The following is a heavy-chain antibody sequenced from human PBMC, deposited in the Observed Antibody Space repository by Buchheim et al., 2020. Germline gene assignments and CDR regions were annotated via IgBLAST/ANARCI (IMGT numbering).Heavy chain of an antibody. CDR1: GFTFSSYG. Sequence: QVQLVESGGGVVQPGRSLRLSCAASGFTFSSYGMHWVRQPPGKGLEWIGSIYYSGSTYYNPSLKSRVTISVDTSKNQFSLKLSSVTAADTAVYYCARHEYSYGYSEWGLDYWGQGTL. J-gene: IGHJ4*02. CDR3: ARHEYSYGYSEWGLDY. V-gene: IGHV4-39*01. D-gene: IGHD5-18*01. CDR2: IYYSGST.